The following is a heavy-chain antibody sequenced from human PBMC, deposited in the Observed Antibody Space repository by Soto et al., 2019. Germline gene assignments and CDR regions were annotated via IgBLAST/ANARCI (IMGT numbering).Heavy chain of an antibody. CDR3: ARVAGSITMDY. CDR2: SYHSGST. V-gene: IGHV4-30-2*01. J-gene: IGHJ4*02. D-gene: IGHD3-10*01. CDR1: GGSISSCGYS. Sequence: QLQLQESGSGLVKPSQTLSLTCAVSGGSISSCGYSWSWIRQPPGKGLEWIGYSYHSGSTYYNQSLKSRVTISGERSKNQFSLKLSSVTASDTAVDYCARVAGSITMDYWGQGTLVTVSS.